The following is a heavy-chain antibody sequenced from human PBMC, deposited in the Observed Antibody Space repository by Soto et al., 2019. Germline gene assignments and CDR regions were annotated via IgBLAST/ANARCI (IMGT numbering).Heavy chain of an antibody. J-gene: IGHJ3*02. V-gene: IGHV1-18*01. CDR2: ISAYNGNT. CDR3: ATHIVVVVEAMGGGDDFDI. D-gene: IGHD2-15*01. Sequence: QVHLVQSGAEVKKPGASVKVSCKASGYTFTSYGISWVRQAPGQGLEWMGWISAYNGNTNYAQKFQGRVTLTTDTSTSTAYMDPRSLRSDDTAVYYCATHIVVVVEAMGGGDDFDIWGQGTLVTVSS. CDR1: GYTFTSYG.